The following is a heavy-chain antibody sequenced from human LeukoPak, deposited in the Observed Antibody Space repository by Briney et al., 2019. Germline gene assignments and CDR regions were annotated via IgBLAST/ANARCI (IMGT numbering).Heavy chain of an antibody. Sequence: PGGSLRLSCAASGFSFSSYGMHWVRQAPGKGSEWVAFIRIDGSDKYYADSVQGRFTISRDDSKDTLYLEMNSLRREDTALYHCGKDPLVDTALSYWGQGTLVTVSS. V-gene: IGHV3-30*02. CDR1: GFSFSSYG. D-gene: IGHD5-18*01. CDR3: GKDPLVDTALSY. CDR2: IRIDGSDK. J-gene: IGHJ4*02.